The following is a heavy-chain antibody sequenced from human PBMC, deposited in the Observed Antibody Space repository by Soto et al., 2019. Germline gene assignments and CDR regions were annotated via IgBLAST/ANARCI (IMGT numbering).Heavy chain of an antibody. CDR3: ARAGIRYFDWTSYYYYGMDV. CDR1: GGSFSGYY. V-gene: IGHV4-34*01. Sequence: QVQLQQWGAGLLKPSETLSLTCAVYGGSFSGYYWSWIRQPPGKGLEWIGEINHSGSTNYNPSLKSQVTISVDTSKNQFSLKLSSVTAADTAVYYCARAGIRYFDWTSYYYYGMDVWGQGTTVTVSS. D-gene: IGHD3-9*01. CDR2: INHSGST. J-gene: IGHJ6*02.